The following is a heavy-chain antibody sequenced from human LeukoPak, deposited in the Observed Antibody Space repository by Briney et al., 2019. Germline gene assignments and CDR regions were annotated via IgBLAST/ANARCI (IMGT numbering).Heavy chain of an antibody. CDR1: GFTFSSYA. J-gene: IGHJ4*02. CDR2: ISGSGGST. Sequence: GGSLRLSCAASGFTFSSYAMSWVRQAPGKGLEWVSAISGSGGSTYYADSVKGRFTISRDNSKNTLYLQMSSLRAEDTAVYYCAKDERPNSRYYDFWSGYFAPSHFDYWGQGTLVTVSS. CDR3: AKDERPNSRYYDFWSGYFAPSHFDY. V-gene: IGHV3-23*01. D-gene: IGHD3-3*01.